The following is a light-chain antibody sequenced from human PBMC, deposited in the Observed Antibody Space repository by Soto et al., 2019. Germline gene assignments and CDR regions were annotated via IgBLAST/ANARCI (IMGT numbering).Light chain of an antibody. Sequence: DVQMTQTHSTLSASVGDRVTITCRASQSISSWLAWYQQKPGKAPNLLIYDASSLESGVPSRFSGSGSGTEFTLTISSLQPDDFATSYCQQYNSYLLASGGGTKLDI. CDR1: QSISSW. CDR2: DAS. CDR3: QQYNSYLLA. V-gene: IGKV1-5*01. J-gene: IGKJ4*01.